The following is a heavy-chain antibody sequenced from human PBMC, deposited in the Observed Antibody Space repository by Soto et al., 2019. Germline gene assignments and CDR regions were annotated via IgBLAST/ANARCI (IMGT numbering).Heavy chain of an antibody. CDR2: ISTTGRTT. Sequence: EVQLLESGGGLVQPGGSLRLSCAASGFTFSNYAMSGVRQAPGKGLDWVSGISTTGRTTYSPDSVKGRFTISRDNSKDTLYLQMNSLRAEDTAVYYCAKEGVTTSLSDFDYWGQGTLVTVSS. J-gene: IGHJ4*02. CDR3: AKEGVTTSLSDFDY. CDR1: GFTFSNYA. D-gene: IGHD1-26*01. V-gene: IGHV3-23*01.